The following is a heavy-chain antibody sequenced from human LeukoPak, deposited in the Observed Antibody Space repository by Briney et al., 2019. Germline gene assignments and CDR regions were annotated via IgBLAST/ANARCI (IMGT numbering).Heavy chain of an antibody. Sequence: KXXCKASGXXXXXYAXHWVRQXPXQRLEXXGXXNAGNGNTKYSQKFQGRVTMTRDTSTSIVYMELSSLRSEDTAVYYCAREYYYDSSGYPFDYWGQGTLVTVSS. CDR3: AREYYYDSSGYPFDY. J-gene: IGHJ4*02. CDR2: XNAGNGNT. D-gene: IGHD3-22*01. V-gene: IGHV1-3*01. CDR1: GXXXXXYA.